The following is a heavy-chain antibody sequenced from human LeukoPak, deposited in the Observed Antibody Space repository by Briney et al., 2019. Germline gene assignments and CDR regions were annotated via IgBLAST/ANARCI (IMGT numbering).Heavy chain of an antibody. V-gene: IGHV4-38-2*02. J-gene: IGHJ4*02. CDR1: GYSINSGYY. D-gene: IGHD2-15*01. Sequence: SETLSLTCTVSGYSINSGYYWVWIRQPPGKGLEWIGSIYRTGSTNYNPSLKSRATISVDTSKNQFSLKLSSVTAADTAVYYCARDRGLGYCSGGSCERSYFDYWGQGTLVTVSS. CDR3: ARDRGLGYCSGGSCERSYFDY. CDR2: IYRTGST.